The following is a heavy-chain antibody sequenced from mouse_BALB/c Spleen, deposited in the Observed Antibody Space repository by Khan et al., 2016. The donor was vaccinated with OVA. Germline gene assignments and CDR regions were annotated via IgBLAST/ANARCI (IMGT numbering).Heavy chain of an antibody. Sequence: VELVESGPGLVQPSQSLSITCTVSGFSLTSYGVHWVRQSPGKGPEWLGVIWSGGSTDYNAAFISRLSIGKDNSKSQVFFKMNSLQADDTAIYYVSRKPHYYGYYYAMDYWGQGTSVTVSS. CDR1: GFSLTSYG. V-gene: IGHV2-4-1*01. J-gene: IGHJ4*01. CDR3: SRKPHYYGYYYAMDY. CDR2: IWSGGST. D-gene: IGHD1-1*01.